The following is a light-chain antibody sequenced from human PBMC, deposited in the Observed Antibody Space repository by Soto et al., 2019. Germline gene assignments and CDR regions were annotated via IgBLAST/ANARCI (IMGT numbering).Light chain of an antibody. CDR1: QSVRSF. CDR3: QQRSNV. J-gene: IGKJ5*01. V-gene: IGKV3-11*01. CDR2: DAS. Sequence: IVLTQSPATLSLSPGERATLSCRASQSVRSFLAWYQQKPGQAPRLLIYDASTRATGIPARFSGSGSGTDFTLTITSLEPEDFAVYYCQQRSNVFGQGTRLEV.